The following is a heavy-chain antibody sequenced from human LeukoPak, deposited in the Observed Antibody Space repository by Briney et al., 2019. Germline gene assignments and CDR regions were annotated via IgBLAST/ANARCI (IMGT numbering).Heavy chain of an antibody. Sequence: SETLSLTCTVSGGPISSYYWSWIRQPPGKGLEWIGYIYYSGSTNYNPSLKSRVTISVDTSKNQFSLKLSSVTAADTAVYCCARGRDAFDIWGQGTMVTVSS. CDR3: ARGRDAFDI. CDR1: GGPISSYY. J-gene: IGHJ3*02. V-gene: IGHV4-59*12. CDR2: IYYSGST.